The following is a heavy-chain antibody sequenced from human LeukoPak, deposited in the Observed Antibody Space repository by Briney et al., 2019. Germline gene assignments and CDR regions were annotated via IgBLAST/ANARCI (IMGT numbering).Heavy chain of an antibody. V-gene: IGHV4-39*01. J-gene: IGHJ4*02. Sequence: SETLSLTCTVSGDSISTISHYWGWLRQPPGKGLEWVGSIYYSGSTYYNPSLNSRVTISVDTSKNQFSLKLSSVTAADTAVYYCARHPNVSSRYIAPRPSYVFDSWGQGTLVIVS. CDR2: IYYSGST. CDR1: GDSISTISHY. D-gene: IGHD6-6*01. CDR3: ARHPNVSSRYIAPRPSYVFDS.